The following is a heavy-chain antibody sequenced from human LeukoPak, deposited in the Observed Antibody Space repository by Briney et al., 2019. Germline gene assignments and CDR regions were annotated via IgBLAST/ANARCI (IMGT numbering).Heavy chain of an antibody. CDR1: GGSISSNY. V-gene: IGHV4-59*08. CDR3: ARWEPHGVFDY. D-gene: IGHD1-14*01. Sequence: SETLSLTCTVSGGSISSNYWNWIRRPPGKGLEWIGYISYSGSTNYNPSLKSRVTISVETSKNQFSLKLSSVTAADTAVYYCARWEPHGVFDYWGQGTLVTVSS. CDR2: ISYSGST. J-gene: IGHJ4*02.